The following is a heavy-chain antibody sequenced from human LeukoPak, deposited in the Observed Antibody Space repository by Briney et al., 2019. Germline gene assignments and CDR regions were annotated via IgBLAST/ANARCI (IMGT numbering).Heavy chain of an antibody. CDR2: IYYSGST. V-gene: IGHV4-59*08. D-gene: IGHD1-26*01. J-gene: IGHJ3*02. CDR1: GDSISSYY. CDR3: ARSQAGRYDAFDI. Sequence: KPSETLSLTCTVSGDSISSYYWSWIRQPPGKGLEWIGYIYYSGSTNYNPSLKSRVTISVDTSKNQFSLKLSSVTAADTAVYYCARSQAGRYDAFDIWGQGTMVTVSS.